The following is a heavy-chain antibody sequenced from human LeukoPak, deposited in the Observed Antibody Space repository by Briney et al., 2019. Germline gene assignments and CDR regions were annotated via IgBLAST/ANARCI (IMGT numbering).Heavy chain of an antibody. D-gene: IGHD6-19*01. J-gene: IGHJ4*02. Sequence: SCKVSGYTLTELSMHWVRQAPGKGLEWVAVISYDGSNKYYTDSVKGRFTISRDNSKSTLYLQMNSLRAEDTAVYYCAKARWDNSGWYYLDYWGQGTLVTVSS. CDR2: ISYDGSNK. CDR1: GYTLTELS. CDR3: AKARWDNSGWYYLDY. V-gene: IGHV3-30*18.